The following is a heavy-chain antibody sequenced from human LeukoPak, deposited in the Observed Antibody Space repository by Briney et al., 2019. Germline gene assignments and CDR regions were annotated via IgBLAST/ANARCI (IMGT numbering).Heavy chain of an antibody. V-gene: IGHV3-66*01. CDR2: IYSGGST. J-gene: IGHJ6*03. D-gene: IGHD1-26*01. CDR3: ARDPYSGGYGDYYYYYMDV. Sequence: GGSLRLSCAASGITVSNSYMSWVRQAPGKGLGWVSVIYSGGSTYYADSVKGRFTISRDNSKNTLYLQMNSLRAEDTAVYYCARDPYSGGYGDYYYYYMDVWGKGTTVTISS. CDR1: GITVSNSY.